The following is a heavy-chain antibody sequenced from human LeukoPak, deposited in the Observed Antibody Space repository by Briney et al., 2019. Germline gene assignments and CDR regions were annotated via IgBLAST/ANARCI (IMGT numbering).Heavy chain of an antibody. Sequence: PSETLSLTCGVSGGSITSTNYWSWVRQPPGQGLEWIGEISLSGYTGFNPSLRSRVTMSLDESKSHLSLNLASVTAADTAVYYCSRESGPFSPFGHWGQGILVTVTS. D-gene: IGHD1-26*01. CDR3: SRESGPFSPFGH. CDR2: ISLSGYT. J-gene: IGHJ4*02. V-gene: IGHV4-4*02. CDR1: GGSITSTNY.